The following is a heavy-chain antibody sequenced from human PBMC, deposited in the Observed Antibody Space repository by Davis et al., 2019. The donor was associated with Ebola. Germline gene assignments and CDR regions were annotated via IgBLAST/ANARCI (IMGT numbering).Heavy chain of an antibody. V-gene: IGHV3-49*04. CDR2: IRSKAYGGTT. J-gene: IGHJ6*02. CDR3: ARDATRGYTYGRMLSYGMDV. CDR1: GFTFDDYA. D-gene: IGHD5-18*01. Sequence: PGGSLRLSCTASGFTFDDYAMSWVRQAPGKGLEWVSFIRSKAYGGTTEYAASVKGRFTISRDDSKSIAYLHMNSLKTEDTAVYYCARDATRGYTYGRMLSYGMDVWGQGTTVTVSS.